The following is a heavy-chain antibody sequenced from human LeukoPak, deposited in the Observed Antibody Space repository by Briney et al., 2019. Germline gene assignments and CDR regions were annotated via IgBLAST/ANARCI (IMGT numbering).Heavy chain of an antibody. D-gene: IGHD6-13*01. CDR3: ARGSSSWYAYYYYYMDV. V-gene: IGHV4-39*07. CDR2: VYSTGDT. Sequence: SETLSLTCTVSGGSISISSYYWGWIRQPPGKGLEWIGSVYSTGDTYYNPSLKSRVTLSVDTSKNQFSLKLSSVTAADTAVYYCARGSSSWYAYYYYYMDVWGKGTTVTVSS. J-gene: IGHJ6*03. CDR1: GGSISISSYY.